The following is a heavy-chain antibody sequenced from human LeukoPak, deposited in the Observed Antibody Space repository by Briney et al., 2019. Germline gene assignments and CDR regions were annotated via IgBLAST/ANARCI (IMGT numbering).Heavy chain of an antibody. J-gene: IGHJ4*02. Sequence: GGSLRLSCAASGFTFSTFAMIWVRQPPGKGLEWVSSIFPSGGEIHYADSVRGRFTISRDNAKNTLYLQMNSLRAEDTAVYYCARLTSSDFDYWGQGTLVTVSS. D-gene: IGHD2-2*01. CDR2: IFPSGGEI. CDR3: ARLTSSDFDY. V-gene: IGHV3-23*01. CDR1: GFTFSTFA.